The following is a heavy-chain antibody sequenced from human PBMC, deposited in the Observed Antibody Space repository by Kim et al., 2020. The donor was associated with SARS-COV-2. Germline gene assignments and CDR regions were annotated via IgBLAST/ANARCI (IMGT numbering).Heavy chain of an antibody. J-gene: IGHJ5*02. CDR1: GGSISSSSYY. CDR3: ARLEGSGSSNWFDP. D-gene: IGHD3-10*01. V-gene: IGHV4-39*01. CDR2: IYYSGST. Sequence: SETLSLTCTVSGGSISSSSYYWGWNRQPPGKGLVWIGSIYYSGSTYYNPSLKRRVTISADTYKNQFSLKLSSVTAADTAVYYCARLEGSGSSNWFDPWGQGTLVTVSS.